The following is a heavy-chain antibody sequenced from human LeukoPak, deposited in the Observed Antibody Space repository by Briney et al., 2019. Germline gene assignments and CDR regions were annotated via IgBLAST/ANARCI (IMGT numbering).Heavy chain of an antibody. J-gene: IGHJ4*02. V-gene: IGHV3-64D*06. CDR1: GFTFSTYV. CDR3: VRGTGY. CDR2: ISSNGDNT. Sequence: PGGSLRLSCSVSGFTFSTYVMHWFRQAPGKGLEYVSAISSNGDNTYYADSVKGRFTISRDNSKNTLYLQMSSLRPDDTAVYFCVRGTGYWGQGTLVTVSS.